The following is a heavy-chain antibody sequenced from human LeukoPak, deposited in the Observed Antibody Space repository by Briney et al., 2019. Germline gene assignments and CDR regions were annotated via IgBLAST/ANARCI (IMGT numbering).Heavy chain of an antibody. J-gene: IGHJ4*02. CDR3: TRGLYPIKGDSSGYYRILFDY. D-gene: IGHD3-22*01. CDR2: IRSKAYGGTT. CDR1: GFTFGDYA. V-gene: IGHV3-49*03. Sequence: GGSLRLSCTASGFTFGDYAMSWFRQAPGKGLEWVGFIRSKAYGGTTEYAASVKGRFTISRDDSKSIAYLQMNSLKTEDTAVYYCTRGLYPIKGDSSGYYRILFDYWGQGTLVTVSS.